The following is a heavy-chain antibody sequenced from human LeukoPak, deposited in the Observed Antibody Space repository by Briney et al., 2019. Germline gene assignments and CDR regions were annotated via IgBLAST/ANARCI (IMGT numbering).Heavy chain of an antibody. J-gene: IGHJ4*02. CDR1: GFTFIDHY. V-gene: IGHV3-72*01. D-gene: IGHD1-26*01. CDR3: AREWDSGSYYLGYFDY. Sequence: GGSLRLSCAASGFTFIDHYMDWVRQAPGKGLEWVGRIINKANSYTTEYAASVKGRFTISRDDSKNSLYLQMNSLKCEDTAVYYCAREWDSGSYYLGYFDYWGQGTLVTVSS. CDR2: IINKANSYTT.